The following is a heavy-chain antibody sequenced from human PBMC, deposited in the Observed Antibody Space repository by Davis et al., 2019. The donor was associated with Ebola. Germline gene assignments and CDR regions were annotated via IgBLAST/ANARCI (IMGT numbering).Heavy chain of an antibody. J-gene: IGHJ6*02. D-gene: IGHD1-1*01. V-gene: IGHV1-2*04. CDR2: INPNSGGT. CDR3: ARGGTTGGRYYGMDV. Sequence: AALVKVSCKASGYTFTGYYMHWVRQAPGQGLEWMGWINPNSGGTNYAQKFQGWVTMTRDTSISTAYMELSRLRSDDTAVYYCARGGTTGGRYYGMDVWGQGTTVTVSS. CDR1: GYTFTGYY.